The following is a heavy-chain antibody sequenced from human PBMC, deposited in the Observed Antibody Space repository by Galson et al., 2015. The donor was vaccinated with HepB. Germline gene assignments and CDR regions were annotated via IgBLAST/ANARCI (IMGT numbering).Heavy chain of an antibody. CDR2: VSGSGTSP. D-gene: IGHD3-10*01. Sequence: SLRLSCAASGFTFSRYAMSWVRQAPGKGLEWVSSVSGSGTSPCYADSVKGRFTISRDNSKNTLYLQMNSLRAEDTAVYYCARDLPRGSDAFDIWGQGTMVTVSS. J-gene: IGHJ3*02. CDR1: GFTFSRYA. V-gene: IGHV3-23*01. CDR3: ARDLPRGSDAFDI.